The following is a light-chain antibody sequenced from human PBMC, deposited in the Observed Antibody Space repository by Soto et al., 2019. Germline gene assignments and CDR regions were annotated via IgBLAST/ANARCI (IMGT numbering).Light chain of an antibody. J-gene: IGKJ2*01. CDR2: DAS. V-gene: IGKV1-33*01. CDR1: QDISNY. CDR3: QQYDNVPYT. Sequence: DLQMTQSPSSLSASVGDRVTITCQASQDISNYLNWYQQKPGKAPKLLIYDASNLETGVPSRFSGSGSGTDFTFTISSLQPEDIATYYCQQYDNVPYTFGQGTKLEI.